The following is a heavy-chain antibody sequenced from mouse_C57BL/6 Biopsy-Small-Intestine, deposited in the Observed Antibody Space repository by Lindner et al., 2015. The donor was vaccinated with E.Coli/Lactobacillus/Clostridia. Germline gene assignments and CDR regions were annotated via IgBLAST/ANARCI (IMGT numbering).Heavy chain of an antibody. CDR1: GFNIKDDF. D-gene: IGHD1-1*01. CDR3: TTWCYGPFAY. V-gene: IGHV14-4*01. J-gene: IGHJ3*01. CDR2: IDPENGDT. Sequence: VQLQESGAELVRPGASVKLSCTASGFNIKDDFMHWVKQRPEQGLEWIGWIDPENGDTEYASKFQGKATITADTSSNTAYLQLSSLTSEDTAVYYCTTWCYGPFAYWGQGTLVTVSA.